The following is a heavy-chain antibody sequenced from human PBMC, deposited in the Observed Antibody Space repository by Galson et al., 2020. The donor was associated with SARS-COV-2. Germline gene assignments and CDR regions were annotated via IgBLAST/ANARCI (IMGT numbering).Heavy chain of an antibody. D-gene: IGHD2-2*01. CDR3: ARGPGYCSSTSCWRDAFDI. Sequence: SETLSPTCAVYGGSFSSYSWTWIRLPPGKGLEWIGEVNVGGNTNYSPSLKSRVTISVDTSKNQFSLKLSSVTAADTAVYYCARGPGYCSSTSCWRDAFDIWGQGTMVTVSS. CDR1: GGSFSSYS. J-gene: IGHJ3*02. V-gene: IGHV4-34*01. CDR2: VNVGGNT.